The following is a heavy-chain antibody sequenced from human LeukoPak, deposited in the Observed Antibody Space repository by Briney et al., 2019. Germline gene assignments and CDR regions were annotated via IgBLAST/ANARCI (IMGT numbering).Heavy chain of an antibody. D-gene: IGHD5-18*01. CDR3: AKNVDTDTITYWFFYL. V-gene: IGHV3-30*18. Sequence: GGSLRLSCTASGFTFSSYYMHWVRQAPGKGLEWVAVISDEGSNTYYADSVKGRFTISRDNSKNTLYLQLNSPRAEDTAVYYCAKNVDTDTITYWFFYLGGRGTVVTVSS. CDR2: ISDEGSNT. J-gene: IGHJ2*01. CDR1: GFTFSSYY.